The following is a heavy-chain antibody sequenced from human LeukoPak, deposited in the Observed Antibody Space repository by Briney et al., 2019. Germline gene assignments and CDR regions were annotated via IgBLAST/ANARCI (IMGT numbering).Heavy chain of an antibody. D-gene: IGHD3-10*01. J-gene: IGHJ6*02. Sequence: TSETLSLTCTVSGDSISNYHWSWIRQPPGKGLEWIGYISYSGNTNYNPSLKSRVTISVDTSKNQFSLKLSSVTAADTAVYYCARDVLLWFGEYYGMDVWGQGTTVTVSS. CDR1: GDSISNYH. V-gene: IGHV4-59*01. CDR3: ARDVLLWFGEYYGMDV. CDR2: ISYSGNT.